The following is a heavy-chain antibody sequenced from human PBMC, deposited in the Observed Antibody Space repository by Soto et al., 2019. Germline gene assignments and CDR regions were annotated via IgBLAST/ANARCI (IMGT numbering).Heavy chain of an antibody. V-gene: IGHV3-23*01. J-gene: IGHJ6*02. CDR1: GFTFDICV. CDR3: AKDPPSERMQPDYGMDV. CDR2: ISGSGRYT. Sequence: GGSLRLSCAASGFTFDICVMSLVLQAPGKGLEWLSLISGSGRYTDYADSVKGRFTISRDNSKNTLYLQMNSLRVEDTAVYYCAKDPPSERMQPDYGMDVWGQGTTVTVSS. D-gene: IGHD6-13*01.